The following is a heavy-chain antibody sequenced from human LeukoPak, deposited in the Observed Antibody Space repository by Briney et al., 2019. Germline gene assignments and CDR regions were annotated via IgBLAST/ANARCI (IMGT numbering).Heavy chain of an antibody. J-gene: IGHJ4*02. CDR1: GFTFSTYA. CDR3: AKGGTIFGVVIIYWNY. D-gene: IGHD3-3*01. CDR2: ISGSGGST. V-gene: IGHV3-23*01. Sequence: GGSLRLSCAASGFTFSTYAMSWVRQAPGKGLEWVSAISGSGGSTYYADSVKGRFTISRDNSKNTLYLQMNSLRAEDTAVYYCAKGGTIFGVVIIYWNYWGQGTLVTVSS.